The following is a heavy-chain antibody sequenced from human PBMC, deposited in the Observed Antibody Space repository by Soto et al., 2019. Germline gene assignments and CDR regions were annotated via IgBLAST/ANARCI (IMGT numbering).Heavy chain of an antibody. J-gene: IGHJ4*02. CDR1: GFNFNDYA. D-gene: IGHD6-19*01. CDR3: AKDCRRRAVAGSAFDS. Sequence: EVQLSESGGGFVQPGGSLRLSCAASGFNFNDYAMAWVRQAPGQGLEWVSSISGSGGHSSYVDSVKGRFTISRDNVKNILSLDMSDLRVEDTALYYCAKDCRRRAVAGSAFDSWGQGILVTVSS. CDR2: ISGSGGHS. V-gene: IGHV3-23*01.